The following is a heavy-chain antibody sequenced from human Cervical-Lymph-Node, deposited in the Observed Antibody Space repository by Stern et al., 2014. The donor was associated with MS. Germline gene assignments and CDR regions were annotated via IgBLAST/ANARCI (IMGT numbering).Heavy chain of an antibody. V-gene: IGHV3-53*01. Sequence: EVQLVESGGGVIQPGGSLRLSCTASGFTVSRDYMTWVRQAPGKGLEWASIITNVGSTFYTASVKGRFTISRDDSKNTVYLHMTSLRAEDTAMYYCARDTSSPERSDWWGQGTLVTVSS. D-gene: IGHD1-1*01. CDR2: ITNVGST. CDR3: ARDTSSPERSDW. J-gene: IGHJ4*02. CDR1: GFTVSRDY.